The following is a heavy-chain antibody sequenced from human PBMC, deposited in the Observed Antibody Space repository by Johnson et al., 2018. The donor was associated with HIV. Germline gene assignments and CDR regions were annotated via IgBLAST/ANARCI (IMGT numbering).Heavy chain of an antibody. V-gene: IGHV3-66*01. CDR2: IYSGGST. CDR1: GLTFSNVW. J-gene: IGHJ3*02. D-gene: IGHD3-22*01. CDR3: ARDVAATMVVVGGAYDAFDI. Sequence: VQLVESGGGLVQPGGSLRLSCAASGLTFSNVWMTWVRQAPGKGLEWVSVIYSGGSTYYADSVKGRFTISRDNSKNTLYLQMNSLRAEDTAVYYCARDVAATMVVVGGAYDAFDIWGQGTMVTVSS.